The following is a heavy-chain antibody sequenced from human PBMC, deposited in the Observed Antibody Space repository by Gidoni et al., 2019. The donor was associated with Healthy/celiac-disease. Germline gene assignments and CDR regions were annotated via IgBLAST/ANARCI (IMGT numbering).Heavy chain of an antibody. J-gene: IGHJ4*02. CDR3: AKSPVLRYFDWLLY. Sequence: EVQLLVSGGVLVLPGGSLRLSCVASGFTFSSYAMSWVRQAPGKGLGWVSAISGSGGSTYDADSGKGRFTISRDNSKNTLYLQMNSLRAEDTAVYYCAKSPVLRYFDWLLYWGQGTLVTVSS. CDR2: ISGSGGST. D-gene: IGHD3-9*01. CDR1: GFTFSSYA. V-gene: IGHV3-23*01.